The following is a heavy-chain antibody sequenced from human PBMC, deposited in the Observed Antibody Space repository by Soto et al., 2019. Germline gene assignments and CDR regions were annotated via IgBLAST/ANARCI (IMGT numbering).Heavy chain of an antibody. V-gene: IGHV3-73*02. J-gene: IGHJ5*02. CDR3: TSTPLAYCGGDCYSINWFDP. D-gene: IGHD2-21*02. CDR1: GFTFSGSA. Sequence: EVQLVESGGGLVQPGGSLKLSCAASGFTFSGSAMHWVRQASGKGLEWVGRIRSKANSYATAYAASVKGRFTISRDDSKNTAYLQMNSRKTEDTAVYYCTSTPLAYCGGDCYSINWFDPWGQGTLVTVSS. CDR2: IRSKANSYAT.